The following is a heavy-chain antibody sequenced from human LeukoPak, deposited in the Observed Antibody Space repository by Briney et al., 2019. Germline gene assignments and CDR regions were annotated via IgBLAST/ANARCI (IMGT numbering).Heavy chain of an antibody. Sequence: SETLSLTCTVSGGSISSYYWSWIRQPPGKGLEWIGYIYYSGSTNYNPSLKSRVTISVDTSKNQFSLKLSSVTAADTAVYYCARGPTMIVVAHMGYFDLWGRGTLVTVSS. V-gene: IGHV4-59*08. CDR3: ARGPTMIVVAHMGYFDL. J-gene: IGHJ2*01. D-gene: IGHD3-22*01. CDR1: GGSISSYY. CDR2: IYYSGST.